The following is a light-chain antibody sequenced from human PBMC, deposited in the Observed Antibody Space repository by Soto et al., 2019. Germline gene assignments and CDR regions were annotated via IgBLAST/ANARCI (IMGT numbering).Light chain of an antibody. CDR3: QQRSNWPLT. CDR2: DAS. V-gene: IGKV3-11*01. J-gene: IGKJ4*01. CDR1: QSVSSD. Sequence: EIVLTQSPATLSLSPGERATVSCRASQSVSSDLAWYQQKPGQAPRLLIYDASNRATGIPDRFSGSGSGTDFTLTISILEPEDFAVYYCQQRSNWPLTFGGGTKVEIK.